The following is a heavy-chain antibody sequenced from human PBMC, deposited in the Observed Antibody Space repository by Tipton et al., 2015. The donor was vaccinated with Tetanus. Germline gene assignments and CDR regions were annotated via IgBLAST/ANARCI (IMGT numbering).Heavy chain of an antibody. CDR3: ARGSAFNYYNGLGV. J-gene: IGHJ6*02. V-gene: IGHV1-18*01. Sequence: QVQLVQSGAEVKRPGAPVKVSCKTSGYTFISYGISWVRQAPGQGLEWMGWISGYSGDTNYAQRRQGRVTVTADTSTSTAYMELRSLRSDGTAVYYCARGSAFNYYNGLGVWGQGTTVTVSS. CDR1: GYTFISYG. CDR2: ISGYSGDT.